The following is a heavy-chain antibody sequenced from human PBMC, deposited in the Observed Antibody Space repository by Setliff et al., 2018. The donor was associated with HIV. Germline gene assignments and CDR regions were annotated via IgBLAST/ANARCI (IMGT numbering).Heavy chain of an antibody. D-gene: IGHD4-4*01. CDR3: TRVDSNYEKFDC. CDR1: GFTLSDHY. Sequence: GGSLRLSCAASGFTLSDHYIDWVRQAPGKGLEWVGRSRNKANSYTTEYAASVKGRFTISRDDSKNSLYLQMNSLKTEDTAVYYCTRVDSNYEKFDCWGQGSLVTVSS. J-gene: IGHJ4*02. V-gene: IGHV3-72*01. CDR2: SRNKANSYTT.